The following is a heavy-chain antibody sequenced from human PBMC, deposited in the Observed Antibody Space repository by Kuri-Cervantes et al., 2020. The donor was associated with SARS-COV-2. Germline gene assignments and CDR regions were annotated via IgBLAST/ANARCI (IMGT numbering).Heavy chain of an antibody. CDR2: ISGSGGST. CDR1: GFTFSSYA. V-gene: IGHV3-23*01. J-gene: IGHJ4*02. CDR3: ATWIEYCTDGVCSFFDY. Sequence: GGSLRLSCAASGFTFSSYAMSWVRQAPGKGLEWVSAISGSGGSTYYADSVKGRFTISRDNSKNTLYLQMNSLKTEDTAVYYCATWIEYCTDGVCSFFDYWGQGTLVTVSS. D-gene: IGHD2-8*01.